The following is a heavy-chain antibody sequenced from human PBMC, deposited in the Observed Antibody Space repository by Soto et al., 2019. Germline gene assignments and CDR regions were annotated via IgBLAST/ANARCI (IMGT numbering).Heavy chain of an antibody. CDR2: ISGSGGST. CDR3: ANTPYDFWSGYSRHYFDY. V-gene: IGHV3-23*01. J-gene: IGHJ4*02. CDR1: GFTFSSYA. D-gene: IGHD3-3*01. Sequence: GGSLRLSCAASGFTFSSYAMSWVRQAPGKGLEWVSAISGSGGSTYYADSVKGRFTISRDNSKNTLYLQMNSLRAEDTAVYYCANTPYDFWSGYSRHYFDYWGQGTLVTVSS.